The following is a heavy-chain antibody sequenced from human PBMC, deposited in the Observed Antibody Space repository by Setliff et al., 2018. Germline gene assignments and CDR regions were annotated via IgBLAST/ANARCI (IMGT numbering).Heavy chain of an antibody. CDR1: GLIFTSYS. J-gene: IGHJ4*02. CDR2: ISSSSAYI. D-gene: IGHD3-10*01. CDR3: ARSRGVTMATQYFDY. V-gene: IGHV3-21*01. Sequence: GGSLRLSCAASGLIFTSYSMNWVRQAPGKGLEWVSSISSSSAYIYYADSVKGRFTISRDNAKNSVYLQMNSLRAEDTAVYYCARSRGVTMATQYFDYWGQGTLVTVSS.